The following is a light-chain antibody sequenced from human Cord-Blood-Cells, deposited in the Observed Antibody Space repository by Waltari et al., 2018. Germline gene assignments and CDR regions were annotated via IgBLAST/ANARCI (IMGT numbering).Light chain of an antibody. V-gene: IGKV1-5*01. CDR2: DAS. CDR1: QSISSW. Sequence: DIQMTQSPSTLSASVGDRVTIPYRASQSISSWLAWYQQKPGKAPKLLIYDASSLESGVPSRFSGSGSGTEFTLTISSLQPDDFATYYCQQYNSYRTFGQGTKVEIK. CDR3: QQYNSYRT. J-gene: IGKJ1*01.